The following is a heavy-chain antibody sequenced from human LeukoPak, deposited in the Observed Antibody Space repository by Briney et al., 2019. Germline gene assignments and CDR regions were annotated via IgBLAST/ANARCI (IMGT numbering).Heavy chain of an antibody. D-gene: IGHD5-18*01. Sequence: PSETLSLTCAVSGGSISSGGYSWSWIRQPPGKGLEWIGYIYYSGSTYYNPSLRSRVTISVDTPKNQISLKLSSVTAADTAVYYCARTTEGGYTYDYFYYYSIDVWGKGTTVTISS. J-gene: IGHJ6*03. V-gene: IGHV4-30-4*07. CDR3: ARTTEGGYTYDYFYYYSIDV. CDR1: GGSISSGGYS. CDR2: IYYSGST.